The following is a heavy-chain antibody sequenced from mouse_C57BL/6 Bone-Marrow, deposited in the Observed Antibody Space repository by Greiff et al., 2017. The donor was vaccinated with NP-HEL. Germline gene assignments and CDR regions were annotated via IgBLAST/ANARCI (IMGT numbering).Heavy chain of an antibody. D-gene: IGHD1-1*01. CDR3: ASGSTSYAMDY. CDR1: GYTFTDYY. Sequence: VQLQQSGPELVKPGASVKISCKASGYTFTDYYMNWVKQSHGKSLEWIGDINPNNGGTSYNQKFKGKATLTVDTSSSTAYMERRSLTSEDSAVYYCASGSTSYAMDYWGQGTSVTVSS. V-gene: IGHV1-26*01. J-gene: IGHJ4*01. CDR2: INPNNGGT.